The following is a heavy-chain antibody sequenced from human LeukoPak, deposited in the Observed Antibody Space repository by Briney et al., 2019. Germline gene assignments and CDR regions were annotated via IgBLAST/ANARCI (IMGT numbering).Heavy chain of an antibody. CDR2: ISPHNGHT. J-gene: IGHJ5*02. Sequence: GASVKVSCKASGYTFTSYGISWVRQAPGQGLEWMGWISPHNGHTNYAQKLQGRVTMTTDTSTTTAYMELRSLRSVDTAVYYCARDDLRNWFDPRGQGTLVTVSS. V-gene: IGHV1-18*01. CDR3: ARDDLRNWFDP. D-gene: IGHD3-10*01. CDR1: GYTFTSYG.